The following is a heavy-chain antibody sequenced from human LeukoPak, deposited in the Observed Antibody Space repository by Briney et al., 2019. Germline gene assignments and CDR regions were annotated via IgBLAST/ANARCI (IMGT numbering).Heavy chain of an antibody. Sequence: GGSLRLSCAASGFTFSSYAMHWVRQAPGKGLEWVAVISYDGSNKYYADSVKGRFTISRDNSKNTLYLQMNSLRAEDTAVYYCARQRYYDFWSGYLGDAFDIWGQGTMVTVSS. V-gene: IGHV3-30-3*01. CDR2: ISYDGSNK. CDR3: ARQRYYDFWSGYLGDAFDI. J-gene: IGHJ3*02. D-gene: IGHD3-3*01. CDR1: GFTFSSYA.